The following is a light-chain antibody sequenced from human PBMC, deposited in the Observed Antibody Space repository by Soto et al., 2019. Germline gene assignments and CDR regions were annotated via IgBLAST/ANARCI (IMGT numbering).Light chain of an antibody. CDR1: SSDVGGYNY. J-gene: IGLJ2*01. V-gene: IGLV2-14*01. CDR3: SSYTSSTTVI. Sequence: QSALTQPASVSGSPGQSLTISCTGTSSDVGGYNYVSWFQQYPGKAPKLMIYDVSNRPSGVSNRFSGSKSGNTASLTISGLQAEDEADYYCSSYTSSTTVIFGGGTKVTVL. CDR2: DVS.